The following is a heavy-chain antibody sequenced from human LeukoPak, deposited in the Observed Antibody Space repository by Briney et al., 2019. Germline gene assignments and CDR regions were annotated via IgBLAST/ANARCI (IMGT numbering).Heavy chain of an antibody. V-gene: IGHV3-48*03. J-gene: IGHJ4*02. CDR3: ARVGYGGKVDY. Sequence: GGSLRLSCAASGFTFRSYEMNWVRQAPGKGLEWVSYISSSCSTIYYADSVRGRFTISRDNAKNSLFLQMNSLRAGDTALYYCARVGYGGKVDYWGQGTLVTVS. CDR2: ISSSCSTI. CDR1: GFTFRSYE. D-gene: IGHD4-23*01.